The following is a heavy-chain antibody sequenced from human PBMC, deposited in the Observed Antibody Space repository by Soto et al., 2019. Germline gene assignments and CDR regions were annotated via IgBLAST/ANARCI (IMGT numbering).Heavy chain of an antibody. J-gene: IGHJ5*02. Sequence: QVQLVESGGGVVQPGRSLRLSCAASGFTFSSYAMHWVRQAPGKGLEWVAVISYDGSNKYYADSVKGRFTISRDNSKNTLYLQMNSLRAEDTAVYYCARDRICSGGSCYGWFDLWGQGTLVTVSS. CDR1: GFTFSSYA. D-gene: IGHD2-15*01. CDR3: ARDRICSGGSCYGWFDL. V-gene: IGHV3-30-3*01. CDR2: ISYDGSNK.